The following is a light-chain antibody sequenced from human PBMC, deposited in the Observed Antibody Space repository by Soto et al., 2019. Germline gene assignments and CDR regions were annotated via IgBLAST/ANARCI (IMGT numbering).Light chain of an antibody. CDR3: SSYRSSTTFV. V-gene: IGLV2-14*01. Sequence: QSALTQPASVSGSPGQSITISCTGTSSDGGAYNYVSWYQQYPGKAPKVIIFEVRKRPSGVSNRFSGSKSGDTASLTISGLQAEDEADYYCSSYRSSTTFVFGTGTKVTVL. CDR2: EVR. J-gene: IGLJ1*01. CDR1: SSDGGAYNY.